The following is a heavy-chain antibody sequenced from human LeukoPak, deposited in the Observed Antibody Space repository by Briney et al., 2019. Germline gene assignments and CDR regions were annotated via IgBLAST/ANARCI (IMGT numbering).Heavy chain of an antibody. Sequence: GGSLRLSCAASGFNLRDAAMTWVRQAPGKGLEWVSLISFSGDNSYYADSVKGRFTISRDNSKNTLSLQMNSLRVEDTAIYYCAKDIQLSTWGLGTMVTVSS. V-gene: IGHV3-23*01. CDR3: AKDIQLST. CDR1: GFNLRDAA. CDR2: ISFSGDNS. D-gene: IGHD5-24*01. J-gene: IGHJ3*01.